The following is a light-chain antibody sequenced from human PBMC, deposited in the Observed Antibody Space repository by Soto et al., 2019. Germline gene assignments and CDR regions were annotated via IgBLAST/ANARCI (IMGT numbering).Light chain of an antibody. CDR1: RSVSNNY. V-gene: IGKV3-20*01. CDR2: GAA. Sequence: EIVLTQSPATLSLSPGERVTLSCRASRSVSNNYVAWYQQIPGQAPRLVIYGAASRAAGIPDRFSGSGSGTDFSLAISRLEPEDFAVYFCQQYGTWPLTFGGGTKVDIK. CDR3: QQYGTWPLT. J-gene: IGKJ4*01.